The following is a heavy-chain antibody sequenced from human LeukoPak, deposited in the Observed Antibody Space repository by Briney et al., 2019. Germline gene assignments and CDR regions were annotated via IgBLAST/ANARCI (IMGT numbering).Heavy chain of an antibody. J-gene: IGHJ3*02. V-gene: IGHV3-7*01. CDR2: IKQDGSER. Sequence: GGSLRLSCAASGFTFSTYWMTWARQAPGKGLEWVANIKQDGSERYYVDSVKGRFTISRDNAKNSLHLQMNSLRVEDTAVYYCARERSSWYAFDMWGQGTMVTVSS. CDR3: ARERSSWYAFDM. CDR1: GFTFSTYW. D-gene: IGHD6-13*01.